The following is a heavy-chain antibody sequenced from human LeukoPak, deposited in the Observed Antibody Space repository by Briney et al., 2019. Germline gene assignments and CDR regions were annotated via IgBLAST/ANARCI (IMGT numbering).Heavy chain of an antibody. V-gene: IGHV5-51*01. Sequence: GESLKISCQGSGYIFTTYWIAWVRQMPGKGLEWMGIIYPAYSDTRYSPSFQGQVTISADKSISTASLQWSSLGASDTAIYYCARYHSNSSGYYALDIWGQGTMVTVSS. CDR3: ARYHSNSSGYYALDI. CDR2: IYPAYSDT. D-gene: IGHD3-22*01. CDR1: GYIFTTYW. J-gene: IGHJ3*02.